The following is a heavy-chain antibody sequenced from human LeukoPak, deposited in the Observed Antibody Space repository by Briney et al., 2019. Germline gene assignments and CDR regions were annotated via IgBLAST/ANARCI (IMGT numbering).Heavy chain of an antibody. CDR3: ARDKGVAVAGPPGY. CDR1: GDSIISGYY. J-gene: IGHJ4*02. D-gene: IGHD6-19*01. V-gene: IGHV4-38-2*02. CDR2: SFHSGST. Sequence: MSSETLSLTCAVSGDSIISGYYWGWIRQPPGKGLEWVGGSFHSGSTYYNPSLKSRVTISVDTSQDQFSLKLSSEPSAGWAAGYCARDKGVAVAGPPGYWGQGTLVTVSS.